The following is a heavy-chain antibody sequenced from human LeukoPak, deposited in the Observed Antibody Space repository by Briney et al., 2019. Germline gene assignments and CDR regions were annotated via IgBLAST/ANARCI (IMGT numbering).Heavy chain of an antibody. CDR3: ARYVVWAAVMWLDDKEFDY. J-gene: IGHJ4*02. Sequence: PGGSLRLSCAASGFTFSSYAMSWVRQTPGKGLEWVSGISWNSGRIGYADSVKGRFTISRDNAKNSLYLQMNSLRAEDTAVYYCARYVVWAAVMWLDDKEFDYWGQGTLVTVSS. D-gene: IGHD6-19*01. CDR1: GFTFSSYA. CDR2: ISWNSGRI. V-gene: IGHV3-20*04.